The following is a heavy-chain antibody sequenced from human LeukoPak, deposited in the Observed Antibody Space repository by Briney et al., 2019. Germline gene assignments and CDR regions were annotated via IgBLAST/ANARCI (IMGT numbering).Heavy chain of an antibody. J-gene: IGHJ4*02. CDR1: GGSISSYY. V-gene: IGHV4-59*01. D-gene: IGHD3-3*01. CDR2: IYYSGST. CDR3: ASYDFRSGYYGY. Sequence: SETLSLTCTVSGGSISSYYWSWIRQPPGKGLEWIGYIYYSGSTNYNPSLKSRVTISVDTSKNQFSLKLSSVTAADTAVYYCASYDFRSGYYGYWGQGTLVTVSS.